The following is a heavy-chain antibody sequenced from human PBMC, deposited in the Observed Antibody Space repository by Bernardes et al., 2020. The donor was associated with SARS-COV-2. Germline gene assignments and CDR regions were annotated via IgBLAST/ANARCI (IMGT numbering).Heavy chain of an antibody. CDR3: AVERCSSTSCYGGGFDY. CDR1: GYTFTGYY. D-gene: IGHD2-2*01. J-gene: IGHJ4*02. CDR2: INPNSGGT. V-gene: IGHV1-2*04. Sequence: SVKVSCKASGYTFTGYYMHWVRQAPGQGLDWMGWINPNSGGTNYAQKFQGWVTMTRDTSISTAYMELSRMRSDDTAVYFCAVERCSSTSCYGGGFDYWGQGNLVTVSS.